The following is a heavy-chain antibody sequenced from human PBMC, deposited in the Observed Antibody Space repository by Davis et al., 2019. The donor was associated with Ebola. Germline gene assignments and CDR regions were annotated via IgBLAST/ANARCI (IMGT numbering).Heavy chain of an antibody. V-gene: IGHV5-51*01. J-gene: IGHJ3*02. Sequence: PGGSLRLSCKGSGYSFTSYWIGWXXXXXXXVLEWMGIIYPGDSDPRYSPSFHCQVTISADKSISTAYLQWSSLKASDTAMYYCASAGQQPKEPDAFDIWGQGTMVTVSS. CDR3: ASAGQQPKEPDAFDI. D-gene: IGHD6-13*01. CDR2: IYPGDSDP. CDR1: GYSFTSYW.